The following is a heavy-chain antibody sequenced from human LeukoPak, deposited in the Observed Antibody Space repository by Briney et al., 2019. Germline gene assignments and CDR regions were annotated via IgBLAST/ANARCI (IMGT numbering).Heavy chain of an antibody. CDR2: IYYSGST. J-gene: IGHJ4*02. Sequence: PSETLSLTCTVSGGSISSGGYYWSWIRQHPGKGLEWIGYIYYSGSTYYNPSLKSRVTISVDTSKNQFSLKLSSVTAADTAVYYCARGVYDFWNGFALGYWGQGTLVTVSS. V-gene: IGHV4-31*03. CDR1: GGSISSGGYY. D-gene: IGHD3-3*01. CDR3: ARGVYDFWNGFALGY.